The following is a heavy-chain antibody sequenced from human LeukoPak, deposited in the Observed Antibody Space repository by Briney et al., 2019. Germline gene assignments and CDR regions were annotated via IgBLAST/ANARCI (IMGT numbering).Heavy chain of an antibody. V-gene: IGHV3-7*01. D-gene: IGHD3-9*01. Sequence: GGSLRLSCAASGFRFNNYWMTWVRQVPGKGLEWVASIKQDGSEKYYVASVKGRFTISRDNARNSLYLQMNSLRAEDTAVYYCARGYFDWLPHFDYWGQGTLVTVSS. CDR2: IKQDGSEK. J-gene: IGHJ4*02. CDR1: GFRFNNYW. CDR3: ARGYFDWLPHFDY.